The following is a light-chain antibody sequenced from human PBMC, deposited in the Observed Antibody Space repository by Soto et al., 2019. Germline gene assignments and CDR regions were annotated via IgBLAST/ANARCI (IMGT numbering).Light chain of an antibody. V-gene: IGKV1-5*03. Sequence: DIQMTQSPSTLSASVGDRVTITCRASQSISNWLAWYQQKPGKAPKLLIYKASSLESGVPSRFSGSGSGTEFTLTISSLQPDDFATYYCQQYSSSPWTFGQGTKVEMK. CDR3: QQYSSSPWT. CDR2: KAS. J-gene: IGKJ1*01. CDR1: QSISNW.